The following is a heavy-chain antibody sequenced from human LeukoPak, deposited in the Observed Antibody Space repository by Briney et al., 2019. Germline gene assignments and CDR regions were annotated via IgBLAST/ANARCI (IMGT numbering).Heavy chain of an antibody. CDR2: IYSGGST. D-gene: IGHD4-17*01. V-gene: IGHV3-66*01. Sequence: GGSLRLSCAASGFTVSSNYMTWVRQAPGKGLEWVSIIYSGGSTYYADAVKGRFTISRDNSKNTLYLQMNNLKAEDTAVYYRAKDHDYGALILSVAIGYWGQGTLVTVSS. J-gene: IGHJ4*02. CDR3: AKDHDYGALILSVAIGY. CDR1: GFTVSSNY.